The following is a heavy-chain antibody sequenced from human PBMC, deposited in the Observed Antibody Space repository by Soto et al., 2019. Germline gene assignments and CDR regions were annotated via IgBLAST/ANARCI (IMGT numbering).Heavy chain of an antibody. CDR3: ARGWSSSSGKYGMDV. Sequence: QVQLVESGGGVVQPGRSLRLSCAASGFTFSSYAMHWVRQAAGKGLERVAVISYDGSNKYYADSVKGRFNISRDNSKNTLYLQMNCLRAEDTAVYYCARGWSSSSGKYGMDVWGQGTTVTVSS. CDR2: ISYDGSNK. V-gene: IGHV3-30-3*01. J-gene: IGHJ6*02. D-gene: IGHD6-19*01. CDR1: GFTFSSYA.